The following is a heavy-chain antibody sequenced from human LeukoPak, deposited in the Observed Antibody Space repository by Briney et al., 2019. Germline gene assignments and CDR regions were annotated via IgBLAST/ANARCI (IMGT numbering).Heavy chain of an antibody. CDR1: GYTLTELS. CDR3: ARDNLGCYYGSGNHFDY. V-gene: IGHV1-24*01. D-gene: IGHD3-10*01. Sequence: ASVKVSCKVSGYTLTELSMHWVRQAPGTGLEWMGGFDPKDGETIYAQKFQGRVTMTEDTSTDTAYMELSSLRSEDTAVYYCARDNLGCYYGSGNHFDYWGQGTLVTVSS. J-gene: IGHJ4*02. CDR2: FDPKDGET.